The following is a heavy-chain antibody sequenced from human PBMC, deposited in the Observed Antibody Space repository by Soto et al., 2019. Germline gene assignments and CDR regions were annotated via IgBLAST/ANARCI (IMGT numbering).Heavy chain of an antibody. Sequence: GGSLRLSCGVSGFTVTSNGVSWVRQAPGKGLEWVSAISPNGQGIWYADSVKGRFTISRDISRNTVFLQMDSLRTEDTAMYYCAAGEPLHYRGQGTLVTVSS. CDR3: AAGEPLHY. V-gene: IGHV3-23*01. D-gene: IGHD3-10*01. J-gene: IGHJ4*02. CDR2: ISPNGQGI. CDR1: GFTVTSNG.